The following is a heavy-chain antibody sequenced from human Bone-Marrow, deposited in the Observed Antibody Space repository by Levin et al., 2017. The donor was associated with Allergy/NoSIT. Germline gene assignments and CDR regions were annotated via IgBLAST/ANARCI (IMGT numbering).Heavy chain of an antibody. CDR1: GGSISSSSYY. V-gene: IGHV4-39*01. D-gene: IGHD3-9*01. Sequence: SETLSLTCTVSGGSISSSSYYWGWIRQPPGKGLEWIGSIYYSGSTYYNPSLKSRVTISVDTSKNQFSLKLSSVTAADTAVYYCARGLGVYDILTGYYQGLYYFDYWGQGTLVTVSS. CDR3: ARGLGVYDILTGYYQGLYYFDY. CDR2: IYYSGST. J-gene: IGHJ4*02.